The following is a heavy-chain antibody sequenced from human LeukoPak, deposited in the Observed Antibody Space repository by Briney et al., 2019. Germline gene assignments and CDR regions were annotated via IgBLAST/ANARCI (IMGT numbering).Heavy chain of an antibody. CDR3: SCSLFYYYGMDV. D-gene: IGHD2-15*01. CDR2: ISGSGGST. Sequence: GGSLRLSCAASGFTFGSYAMSWVRQAPGKGLEWVSAISGSGGSTYYADSVKGRFTISRDNSKNTLYLQMNSLRAEDTAVYYCSCSLFYYYGMDVWGQGTTVTVSS. CDR1: GFTFGSYA. J-gene: IGHJ6*02. V-gene: IGHV3-23*01.